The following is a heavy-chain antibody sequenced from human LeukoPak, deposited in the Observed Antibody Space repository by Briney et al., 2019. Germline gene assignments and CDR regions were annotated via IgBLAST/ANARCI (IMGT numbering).Heavy chain of an antibody. D-gene: IGHD6-19*01. Sequence: SVKVSCKASGGTFSSYAISWVRQAPGQGLEWMGGIIPIFGTANYAQKFQGRVTITADKSTSTAYMELSSLRSEDMAVYYCARAGSGWYGYFDYWGQGTLVTVSS. CDR2: IIPIFGTA. CDR3: ARAGSGWYGYFDY. CDR1: GGTFSSYA. J-gene: IGHJ4*02. V-gene: IGHV1-69*06.